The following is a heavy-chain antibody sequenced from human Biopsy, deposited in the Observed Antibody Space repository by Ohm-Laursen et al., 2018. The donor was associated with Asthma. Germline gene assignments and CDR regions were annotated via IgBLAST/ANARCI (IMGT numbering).Heavy chain of an antibody. V-gene: IGHV3-30*18. CDR1: GFSFSNYG. Sequence: RSLTLSCTAFGFSFSNYGMHWVRQAPGKGLDSAAVISFDGTNRNYTDSVKGRFTISRDNSRNTLHLEMNSLRAEDTAVYFCAKEVFPGWELRRGPDSWGQGTLVTVSS. CDR3: AKEVFPGWELRRGPDS. D-gene: IGHD1-26*01. J-gene: IGHJ4*02. CDR2: ISFDGTNR.